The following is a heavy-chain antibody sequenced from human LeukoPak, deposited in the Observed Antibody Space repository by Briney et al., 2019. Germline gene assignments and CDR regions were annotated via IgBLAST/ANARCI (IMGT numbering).Heavy chain of an antibody. CDR3: ARGSGSYFLDV. D-gene: IGHD1-26*01. V-gene: IGHV4-59*11. Sequence: SETLSLTCTVSGGSISSHYWSWIRQPPGKGLEWIGYIYYSGSTNYNPSLKSRVTISVDTSKNQFSLKLSSVTAADTAVYYCARGSGSYFLDVWGKGTTVTVSS. CDR2: IYYSGST. J-gene: IGHJ6*04. CDR1: GGSISSHY.